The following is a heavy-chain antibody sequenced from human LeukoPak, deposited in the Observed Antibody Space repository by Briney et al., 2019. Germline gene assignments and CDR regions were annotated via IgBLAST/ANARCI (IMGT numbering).Heavy chain of an antibody. D-gene: IGHD6-13*01. CDR2: ISSSGNT. Sequence: GGSLRLSRAASGFTFSRSAMTWVRQTPGKGLDWVSSISSSGNTYCADSVKGRFTISRDNSKDMLYLQMNSLRAEDTAVYYCVKGRISEDGLDFWGQGTLVTVSS. CDR3: VKGRISEDGLDF. CDR1: GFTFSRSA. J-gene: IGHJ4*02. V-gene: IGHV3-23*01.